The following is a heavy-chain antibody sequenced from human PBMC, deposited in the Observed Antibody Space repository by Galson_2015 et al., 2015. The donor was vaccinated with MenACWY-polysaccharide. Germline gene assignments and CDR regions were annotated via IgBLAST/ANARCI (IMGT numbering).Heavy chain of an antibody. CDR2: IIPILDIA. D-gene: IGHD3-22*01. CDR3: ARDAESHDSSGYFYRY. J-gene: IGHJ4*02. Sequence: SVKVSCKASGATFSDYAIGWVRQAPGQGLEWMGRIIPILDIADYAQKFQGRVTITADKSTSTAYMQLNSLSSEDTAVYYCARDAESHDSSGYFYRYWGQGTLVTVSS. CDR1: GATFSDYA. V-gene: IGHV1-69*04.